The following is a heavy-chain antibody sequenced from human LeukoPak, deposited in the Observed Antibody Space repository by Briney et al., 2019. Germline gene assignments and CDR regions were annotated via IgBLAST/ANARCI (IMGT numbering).Heavy chain of an antibody. CDR3: AKDPGYQVVYCFDY. CDR1: GFTFSRYS. V-gene: IGHV3-23*01. CDR2: ISGSGGST. J-gene: IGHJ4*02. D-gene: IGHD2-2*01. Sequence: GGSLRLSCAASGFTFSRYSMSWVRQAPGKGLEWVSGISGSGGSTDYADSVKGRFTISRDNSKNTLYLQMNSLRVEDTAVYYCAKDPGYQVVYCFDYWGQGTLVTVSS.